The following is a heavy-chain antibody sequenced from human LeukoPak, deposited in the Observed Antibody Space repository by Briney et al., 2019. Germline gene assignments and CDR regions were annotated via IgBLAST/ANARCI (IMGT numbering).Heavy chain of an antibody. CDR1: GFTFSSYD. CDR3: ARAPPMVRGVLSGMDV. CDR2: IGTAGDT. J-gene: IGHJ6*02. V-gene: IGHV3-13*01. D-gene: IGHD3-10*01. Sequence: GGSLRLSCAASGFTFSSYDMHWVRQATGKGLEWVSAIGTAGDTYHPGSVKGRFTISRENAKNSLYLQMNSLRAGDTAVYYCARAPPMVRGVLSGMDVWGQGTTVTVSS.